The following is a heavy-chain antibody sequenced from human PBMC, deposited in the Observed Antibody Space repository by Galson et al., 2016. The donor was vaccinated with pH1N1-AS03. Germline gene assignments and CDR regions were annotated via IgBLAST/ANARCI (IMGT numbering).Heavy chain of an antibody. D-gene: IGHD3-16*02. J-gene: IGHJ4*02. CDR1: GYSFISYW. V-gene: IGHV5-51*01. Sequence: QSGAEVKKPGESLKISCKGSGYSFISYWIGWVRQMPGKGLELLGIIYPSDSDIRYSPSFQGQITIYVDNTITTAFLQWTSLKPSDTGMYYCSRLPVSATDPLYYFDLWGQGTLVTVSS. CDR2: IYPSDSDI. CDR3: SRLPVSATDPLYYFDL.